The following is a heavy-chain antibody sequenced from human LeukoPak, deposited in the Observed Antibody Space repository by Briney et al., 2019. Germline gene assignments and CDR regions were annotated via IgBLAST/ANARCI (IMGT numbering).Heavy chain of an antibody. Sequence: ASVKVSCKASGYTFTSYYMHWVRQAPGQGLEWMGGIIPIFGTANYAQKFQGRVTIIADESTSTAYMELSSLRSEDTAVYYCARVKFSDSSGYYYYYYGMDVWGQGTTVTVSS. CDR1: GYTFTSYY. D-gene: IGHD3-22*01. J-gene: IGHJ6*02. CDR2: IIPIFGTA. V-gene: IGHV1-69*13. CDR3: ARVKFSDSSGYYYYYYGMDV.